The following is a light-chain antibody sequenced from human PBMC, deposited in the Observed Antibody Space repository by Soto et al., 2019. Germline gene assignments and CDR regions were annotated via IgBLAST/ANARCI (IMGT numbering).Light chain of an antibody. J-gene: IGKJ3*01. V-gene: IGKV3-20*01. Sequence: EIVLTQSPGTLSLSPGERATLSCRASQTISRSFLAWYQQKPGQAPRLLIYRAARRAPGIPDRVSGSGSWTDFTLTISRLEPEDFAVYYCHQFGSSPLDTFGPGTKVEIK. CDR3: HQFGSSPLDT. CDR1: QTISRSF. CDR2: RAA.